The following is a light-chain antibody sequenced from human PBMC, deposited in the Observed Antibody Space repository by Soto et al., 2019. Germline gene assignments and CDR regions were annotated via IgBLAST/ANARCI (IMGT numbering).Light chain of an antibody. CDR2: WAS. Sequence: DTVMTQSPDSLAVSLGERATINCKSSQSVLYSSNNKNYLAWYQQKPGQPPKLLIYWASTRESGVPDRFSGSGSGTDFTLSISSLQAEDVAVYYCQQYYSTPVTFGGGTKVVIK. CDR1: QSVLYSSNNKNY. V-gene: IGKV4-1*01. CDR3: QQYYSTPVT. J-gene: IGKJ4*01.